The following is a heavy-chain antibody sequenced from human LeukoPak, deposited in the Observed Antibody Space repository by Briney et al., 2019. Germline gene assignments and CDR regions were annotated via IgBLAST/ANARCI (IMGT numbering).Heavy chain of an antibody. CDR1: GGSISSHY. D-gene: IGHD3-10*01. V-gene: IGHV4-59*11. Sequence: SETLSLTCTVSGGSISSHYWSWIRQPPGKGLEWIGYIYYSGSTSYNPSLKSRVTISVDTSKNQFSLNLSSVTAADTAVYYCARAPELYYFDCWGQGTLVTVSS. CDR3: ARAPELYYFDC. CDR2: IYYSGST. J-gene: IGHJ4*02.